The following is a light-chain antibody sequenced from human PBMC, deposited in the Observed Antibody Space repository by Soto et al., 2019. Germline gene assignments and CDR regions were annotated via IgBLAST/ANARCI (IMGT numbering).Light chain of an antibody. CDR2: GAS. CDR1: QSLSSNY. V-gene: IGKV3-20*01. Sequence: EIVLTQSPGTLSLSPGQRATLSCRASQSLSSNYLAWYQQKPGLAPRLLIYGASSRATGIPDRFSGSASGTAFTLSISRLEPEDFAVYYCHQYDSSPLTFGGGTKVEIK. J-gene: IGKJ4*01. CDR3: HQYDSSPLT.